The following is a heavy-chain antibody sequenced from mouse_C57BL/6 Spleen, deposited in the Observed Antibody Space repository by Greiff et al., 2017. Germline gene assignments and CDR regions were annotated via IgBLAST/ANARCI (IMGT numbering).Heavy chain of an antibody. CDR2: INPSNGGT. CDR3: ARSGLGRSGFAY. J-gene: IGHJ3*01. V-gene: IGHV1-53*01. D-gene: IGHD4-1*01. Sequence: QVQLQQPGTELVKPGASVKLSCKASGYTFTSYWMHWVKQRPGQGLEWIGNINPSNGGTNYNEKFKSKGTLTVDKSSSTDYMQLSSLTSEDSAVYYCARSGLGRSGFAYWGQGTLVTVSA. CDR1: GYTFTSYW.